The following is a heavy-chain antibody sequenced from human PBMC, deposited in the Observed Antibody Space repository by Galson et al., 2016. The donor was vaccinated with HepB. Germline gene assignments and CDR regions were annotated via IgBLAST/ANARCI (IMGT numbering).Heavy chain of an antibody. V-gene: IGHV4-39*01. CDR1: GGSISSSSYF. J-gene: IGHJ6*02. CDR2: IYYSGRI. Sequence: SETLSLTCTVSGGSISSSSYFWDWSRQPPGKGLEWIGSIYYSGRIYYNPSLKSRVTISVDTSKNQFSLKLSSVTAADTAVYYCARRPVDINDFWSGYEYNGRDVWGQGTTVTVSS. CDR3: ARRPVDINDFWSGYEYNGRDV. D-gene: IGHD3-3*01.